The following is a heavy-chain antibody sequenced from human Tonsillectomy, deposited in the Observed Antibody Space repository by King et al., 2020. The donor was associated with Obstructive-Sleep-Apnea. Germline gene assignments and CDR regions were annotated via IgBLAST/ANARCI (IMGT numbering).Heavy chain of an antibody. Sequence: VQLQESGPGLVKPPETLSLTCTVSGGSISSYYCNWIRQPPGKGLEWIGYISYSGSTNYNPSLKIRVNISIDTSKNQFSLRLSSVTAADTAVYYCARDQGYFGSGSYRDNWFDPWGQGTLVTVSS. D-gene: IGHD3-10*01. CDR1: GGSISSYY. J-gene: IGHJ5*02. CDR2: ISYSGST. CDR3: ARDQGYFGSGSYRDNWFDP. V-gene: IGHV4-59*01.